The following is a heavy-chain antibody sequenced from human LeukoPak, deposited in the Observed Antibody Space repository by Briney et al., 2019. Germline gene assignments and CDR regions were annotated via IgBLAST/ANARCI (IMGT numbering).Heavy chain of an antibody. J-gene: IGHJ2*01. CDR2: IYTSGTT. CDR1: GGSISGLY. CDR3: ARVLAYWYFDL. Sequence: SETLSLTCTVSGGSISGLYWTWLRQPAGKGLEWIGRIYTSGTTNYNPSLRSGVTMSVDTSKNQFSLRLTSVTAADTAVYYCARVLAYWYFDLWGRGTLVTVSS. V-gene: IGHV4-4*07.